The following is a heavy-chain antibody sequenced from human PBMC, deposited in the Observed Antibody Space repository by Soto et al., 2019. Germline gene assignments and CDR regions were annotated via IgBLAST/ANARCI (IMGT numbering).Heavy chain of an antibody. V-gene: IGHV3-33*01. J-gene: IGHJ4*02. CDR1: GFIFSNYG. Sequence: PGGSLRLSCAASGFIFSNYGMHWARQAPGKGLGWVAVIWYDGSNKYYADSVKGRFTISRDNSKNTLYLEMNSLRAEDTAVYSCAAGPYYDSVRAFDYWGRGTLVTVSS. D-gene: IGHD3-10*01. CDR2: IWYDGSNK. CDR3: AAGPYYDSVRAFDY.